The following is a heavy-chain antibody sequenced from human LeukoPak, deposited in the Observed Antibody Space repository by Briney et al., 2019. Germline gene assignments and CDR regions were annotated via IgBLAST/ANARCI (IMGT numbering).Heavy chain of an antibody. CDR3: TTEDYGDYVSAPDY. D-gene: IGHD4-17*01. J-gene: IGHJ4*02. Sequence: GGSLRLSCAASGFAFSSYGVHGVRQAPGKGLEWVAVISYDGSNKYYADSVKGRFTISRDNSKNTLYLQMNSLKTEDTAVYYCTTEDYGDYVSAPDYWGQGTLVTVSS. CDR2: ISYDGSNK. CDR1: GFAFSSYG. V-gene: IGHV3-30*03.